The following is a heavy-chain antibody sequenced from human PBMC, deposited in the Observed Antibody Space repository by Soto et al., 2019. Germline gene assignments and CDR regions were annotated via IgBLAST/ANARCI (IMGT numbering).Heavy chain of an antibody. CDR2: INHSGST. J-gene: IGHJ6*02. CDR3: ARTQQPYCSGGSCSYYYGMDV. V-gene: IGHV4-34*01. Sequence: SETLSLTCAVYGGSFSGYYWSWIRQPPGKGLEWIGEINHSGSTNYNPSLKSRVTISVDASKNQFALKLSSVTAADTAVYYCARTQQPYCSGGSCSYYYGMDVWGQGTTVTVSS. CDR1: GGSFSGYY. D-gene: IGHD2-15*01.